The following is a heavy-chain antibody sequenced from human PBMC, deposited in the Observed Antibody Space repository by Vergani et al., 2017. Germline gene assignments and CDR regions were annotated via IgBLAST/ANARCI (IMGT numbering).Heavy chain of an antibody. Sequence: QVQLQESGPGLVKPSETLSLTCAVSGYSISSGYYWGWIRQPPGKGLEWIGSIYHSGSTYYNPSLKSRVTISVDTSQNQFSLKLSSVTAADTAVYYCAREYYDFWSGYQGGDVWGKGTTVTVSS. J-gene: IGHJ6*04. CDR2: IYHSGST. D-gene: IGHD3-3*01. CDR1: GYSISSGYY. V-gene: IGHV4-38-2*01. CDR3: AREYYDFWSGYQGGDV.